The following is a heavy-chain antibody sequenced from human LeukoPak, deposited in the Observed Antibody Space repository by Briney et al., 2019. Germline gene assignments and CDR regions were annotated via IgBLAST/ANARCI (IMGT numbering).Heavy chain of an antibody. J-gene: IGHJ4*02. CDR2: IWSDGTNQ. CDR1: GFTFSHFG. D-gene: IGHD4-11*01. V-gene: IGHV3-33*06. Sequence: GGSLRLSCEASGFTFSHFGMHWVRQAPGKGLEWVAVIWSDGTNQYYGDSVKGRFTISRDNFRRTVSLQMNDLRAEDTAVYYCGKDAQRGFDYSNSLQHWGQGSLVIVSS. CDR3: GKDAQRGFDYSNSLQH.